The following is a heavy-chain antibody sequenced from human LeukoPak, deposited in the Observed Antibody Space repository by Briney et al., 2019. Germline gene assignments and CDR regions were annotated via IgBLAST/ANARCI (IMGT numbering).Heavy chain of an antibody. D-gene: IGHD3-22*01. CDR1: GFTFDDYA. V-gene: IGHV3-9*01. Sequence: GRYLSLSCAASGFTFDDYAMHWVRHAPGKGLEWVSGISWDSGSVDSADSVKGRFTISRDNARNSLYLQMNSMRAEDTALYYCAKGNSYDSSGLPFDYWGQGTLVTVSS. J-gene: IGHJ4*02. CDR3: AKGNSYDSSGLPFDY. CDR2: ISWDSGSV.